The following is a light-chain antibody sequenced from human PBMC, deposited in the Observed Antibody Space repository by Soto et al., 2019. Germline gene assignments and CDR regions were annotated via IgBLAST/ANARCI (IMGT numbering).Light chain of an antibody. J-gene: IGLJ2*01. Sequence: QSVLTQPASVSGSPGQSITISCTGSSSDVGTYNLVSWYQHYPGKAPKLMIYEASKRPSGVSNRFTGSKSVNTASLTISGLQAEDEADYYCCSYAGSSTLLFGGGTKVTVL. CDR1: SSDVGTYNL. CDR2: EAS. CDR3: CSYAGSSTLL. V-gene: IGLV2-23*01.